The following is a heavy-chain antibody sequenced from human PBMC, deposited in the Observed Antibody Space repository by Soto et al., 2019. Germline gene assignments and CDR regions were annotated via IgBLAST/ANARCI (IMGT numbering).Heavy chain of an antibody. Sequence: GGSLRLSCAASGFTFISYSMNWVRQAPGKGLEWVSYISSSSSTIYYADSVKGRFTISRDNAKNSLYLQMNSLRDEDTAVYYCASQTTPGASFDYWGQGTLVTVSS. CDR1: GFTFISYS. J-gene: IGHJ4*02. V-gene: IGHV3-48*02. CDR3: ASQTTPGASFDY. D-gene: IGHD1-1*01. CDR2: ISSSSSTI.